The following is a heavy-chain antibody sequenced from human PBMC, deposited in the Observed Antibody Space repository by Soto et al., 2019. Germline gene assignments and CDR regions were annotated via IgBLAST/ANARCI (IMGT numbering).Heavy chain of an antibody. J-gene: IGHJ6*03. D-gene: IGHD3-10*01. V-gene: IGHV4-31*03. CDR1: GGSISSGGYY. CDR3: ARVGYGSGSYLRNYYYYMDV. CDR2: IYYSGST. Sequence: QVQLQESGPGLVKPSQTLSLTCTVSGGSISSGGYYWSWIRQHPGKGLEWIGYIYYSGSTYYNPSLKSRVTIAVDTSKNQFSLKLSSVTAADTAVYYCARVGYGSGSYLRNYYYYMDVWGKGTTVTVSS.